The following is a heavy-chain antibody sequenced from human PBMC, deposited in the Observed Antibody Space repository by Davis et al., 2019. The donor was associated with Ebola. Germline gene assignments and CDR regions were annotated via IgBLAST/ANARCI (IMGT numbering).Heavy chain of an antibody. J-gene: IGHJ2*01. V-gene: IGHV4-59*11. CDR3: ARGIAARGIEYFDL. D-gene: IGHD6-6*01. CDR1: DGSISGHY. Sequence: PSETLSLTCTVSDGSISGHYWNWFRQPPGKGLEWIGYVYYSGSTNYNPSLKSRVTVSVDTSKKQFSLKLSSVTAADTAVYYCARGIAARGIEYFDLWGRGTLVTVSS. CDR2: VYYSGST.